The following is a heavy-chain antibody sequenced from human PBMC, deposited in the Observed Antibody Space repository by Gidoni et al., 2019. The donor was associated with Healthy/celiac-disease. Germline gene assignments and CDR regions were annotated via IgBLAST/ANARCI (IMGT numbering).Heavy chain of an antibody. CDR3: ANLDVEGYCSSTSCYPDDYWYFDL. CDR2: ISGSGGST. V-gene: IGHV3-23*01. D-gene: IGHD2-2*01. Sequence: EVQLLESGGGLVQPGGSLRLSCAASGFTFSSYALSWVRQAPGKGLEWVSAISGSGGSTYYADSVKGRFTISRDNSKNTLYLQMNSLRAEDTAVYYCANLDVEGYCSSTSCYPDDYWYFDLWGRGTLVTVSS. CDR1: GFTFSSYA. J-gene: IGHJ2*01.